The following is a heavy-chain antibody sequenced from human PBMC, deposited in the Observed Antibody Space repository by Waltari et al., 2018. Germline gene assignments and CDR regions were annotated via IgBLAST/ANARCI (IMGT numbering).Heavy chain of an antibody. CDR1: GVSISSNNW. Sequence: QVQLQESGPGLVKPSGTLSLTCAVSGVSISSNNWWSWVRQPPGKGLEWIGEISESGSSNYHPSLESRVTISIDKSNNQFSLKVTSVTAADTAVYYCARVVTGYSSGWSADWGQGTLVTVSS. CDR2: ISESGSS. V-gene: IGHV4-4*02. CDR3: ARVVTGYSSGWSAD. J-gene: IGHJ4*02. D-gene: IGHD6-19*01.